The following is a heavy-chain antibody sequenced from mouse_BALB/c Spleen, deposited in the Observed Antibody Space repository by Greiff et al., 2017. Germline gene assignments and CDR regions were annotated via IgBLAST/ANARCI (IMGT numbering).Heavy chain of an antibody. J-gene: IGHJ3*01. CDR2: ISYSGST. V-gene: IGHV3-2*02. CDR1: GYSITSDYA. Sequence: DVKLQESGPGLVKPSQSLSLTCTVTGYSITSDYAWNWIRQFPGNKLEWMGYISYSGSTSYNPSLKSRISITRDTSKNQFFLQLNSVTTEDTATYYCARGIPWFAYWGQGTLVTVSA. CDR3: ARGIPWFAY.